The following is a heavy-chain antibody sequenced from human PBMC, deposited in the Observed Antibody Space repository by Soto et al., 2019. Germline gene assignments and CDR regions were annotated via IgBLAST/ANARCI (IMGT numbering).Heavy chain of an antibody. CDR1: GFSFSNYA. J-gene: IGHJ4*02. V-gene: IGHV3-23*01. D-gene: IGHD2-15*01. Sequence: GGSLRLSCAASGFSFSNYAMTWVRQTPGKGLEWVSTISSSGGTTYYADSVKGRFTISRDNSKNTLYLQMNSLRAEDTAVYYCAKDLRGINPFDYWGQGTLVTVSS. CDR2: ISSSGGTT. CDR3: AKDLRGINPFDY.